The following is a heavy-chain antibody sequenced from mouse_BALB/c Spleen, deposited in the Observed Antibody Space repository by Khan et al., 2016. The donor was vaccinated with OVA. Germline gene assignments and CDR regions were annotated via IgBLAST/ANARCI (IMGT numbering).Heavy chain of an antibody. CDR1: GYSITSDYA. J-gene: IGHJ4*01. CDR3: TRSLYYSDTCAMDY. D-gene: IGHD2-13*01. V-gene: IGHV3-2*02. Sequence: EVQLQESGPGLVKPSQSLSLTCTVTGYSITSDYAWNWIRQFPGNKLEWMGYISSTGSTSYNPSLKSRISITRDTSKNQFFLQLNSVTTEDTATXYCTRSLYYSDTCAMDYWGQGTSVTVSS. CDR2: ISSTGST.